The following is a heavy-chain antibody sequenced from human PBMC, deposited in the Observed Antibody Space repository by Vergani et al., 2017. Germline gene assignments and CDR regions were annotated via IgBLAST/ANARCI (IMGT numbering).Heavy chain of an antibody. CDR3: ASSIAAAGTDAFDI. Sequence: QVQLHESGPGLVKPSETLSLTCTVSGGSISSYYWSWIRQPPGKGLEWIGYIYYSGSTNYNPSLKSRVTISVDTSKNQFSLKLSSVTAADTAVYYCASSIAAAGTDAFDIWGQGTMVTVSS. J-gene: IGHJ3*02. D-gene: IGHD6-13*01. CDR2: IYYSGST. V-gene: IGHV4-59*01. CDR1: GGSISSYY.